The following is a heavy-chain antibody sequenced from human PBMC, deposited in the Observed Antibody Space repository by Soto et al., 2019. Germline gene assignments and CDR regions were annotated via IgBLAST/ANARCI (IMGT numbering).Heavy chain of an antibody. J-gene: IGHJ6*02. D-gene: IGHD4-4*01. Sequence: GSLKISCQGSGYSFTNYWIGWVRQMPGKGLEWMGNIYPGDSDTRYSPSFQGQVTISADKSINTAYLQWISLKASDTAMYYCARHYTMDVWGQGTTVTVSS. CDR1: GYSFTNYW. CDR3: ARHYTMDV. V-gene: IGHV5-51*01. CDR2: IYPGDSDT.